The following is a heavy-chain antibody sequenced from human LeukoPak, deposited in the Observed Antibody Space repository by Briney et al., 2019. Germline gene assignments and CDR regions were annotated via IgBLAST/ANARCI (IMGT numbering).Heavy chain of an antibody. D-gene: IGHD6-13*01. V-gene: IGHV1-18*04. CDR2: ISAYNGNT. CDR1: GYTFTSYY. CDR3: ARDYPPKGSSSWYFYYYGMDV. J-gene: IGHJ6*02. Sequence: ASVKVSCKASGYTFTSYYMHWVRQAPGQGLEWMGWISAYNGNTNYAQKLQGRVAMTTDTSTSTAYMELRSLRSDDTAVYYCARDYPPKGSSSWYFYYYGMDVWGQGTTVTVSS.